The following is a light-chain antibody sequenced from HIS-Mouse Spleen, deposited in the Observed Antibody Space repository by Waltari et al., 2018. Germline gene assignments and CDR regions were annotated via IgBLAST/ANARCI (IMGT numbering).Light chain of an antibody. CDR1: SSDVGGYNY. J-gene: IGLJ2*01. Sequence: QSALTQPRSVSGSPGQSVTISCTGTSSDVGGYNYVSWYQPHPGKAPQLMIYDVSKRPSGVPDRFSGSKSGNTASLTISGLQAEDEADYYCCSYAGSYTFVVFGGGTKLTVL. V-gene: IGLV2-11*01. CDR3: CSYAGSYTFVV. CDR2: DVS.